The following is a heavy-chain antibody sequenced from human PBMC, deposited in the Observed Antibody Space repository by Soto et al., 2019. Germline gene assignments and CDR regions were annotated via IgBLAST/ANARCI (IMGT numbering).Heavy chain of an antibody. Sequence: QVQLVQSGAEVKKPWSSVKVSCKASGVTFSSYAISWVRQAPGQGLAWMGGIIPIFGTANYAQKFQGRVTITADESTSTAYMELSSLRSEDTAVYYCARDILGPRNYYDSMDVWGQGTTVTVSS. CDR2: IIPIFGTA. J-gene: IGHJ6*02. D-gene: IGHD3-22*01. CDR3: ARDILGPRNYYDSMDV. V-gene: IGHV1-69*01. CDR1: GVTFSSYA.